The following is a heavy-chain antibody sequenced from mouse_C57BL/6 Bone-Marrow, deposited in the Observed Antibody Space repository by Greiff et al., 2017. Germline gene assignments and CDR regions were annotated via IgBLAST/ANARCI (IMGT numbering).Heavy chain of an antibody. J-gene: IGHJ4*01. CDR2: IDPSDSYT. V-gene: IGHV1-59*01. CDR1: GYTFTSYW. CDR3: ARGNV. Sequence: VQLQQPGAELVRPGTSVKLSCKASGYTFTSYWMHWVKQRPGQGLEWIGVIDPSDSYTNYNQKFKGKATLTVDTSSSTAYMQLSSLTSEDSAVYYCARGNVWGQGTSVTVSS. D-gene: IGHD2-1*01.